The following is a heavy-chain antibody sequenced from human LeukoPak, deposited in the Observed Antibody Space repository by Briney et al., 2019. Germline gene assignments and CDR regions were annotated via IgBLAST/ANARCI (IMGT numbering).Heavy chain of an antibody. V-gene: IGHV3-21*01. J-gene: IGHJ4*02. CDR2: ISATSNYI. CDR3: ARDTSGYTFDD. Sequence: GGSLRLSCVASGFSFSDYYMNWVRQAPGKGLEWVSSISATSNYIYYADSVKGRFTISRDNAKNSLYLQMNSLRAEDTAVYYCARDTSGYTFDDWGQGTLVTVSS. CDR1: GFSFSDYY. D-gene: IGHD5-18*01.